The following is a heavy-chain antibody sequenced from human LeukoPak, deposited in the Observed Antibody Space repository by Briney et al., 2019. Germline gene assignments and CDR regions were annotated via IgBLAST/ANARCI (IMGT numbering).Heavy chain of an antibody. Sequence: GASVKVSCKTSGGIVTTYAISWVRQAPGQGLEWMGGIIPIFGTPDHAQRFQDRVTITADRSTGTVYLELSSLRSEDTAVYYCARSHSSSSGHDAFNIWAKGQWSPSLQ. CDR3: ARSHSSSSGHDAFNI. J-gene: IGHJ3*02. CDR1: GGIVTTYA. CDR2: IIPIFGTP. D-gene: IGHD6-6*01. V-gene: IGHV1-69*06.